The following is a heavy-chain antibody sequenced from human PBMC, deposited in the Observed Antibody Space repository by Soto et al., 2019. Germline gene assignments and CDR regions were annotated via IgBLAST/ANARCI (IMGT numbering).Heavy chain of an antibody. V-gene: IGHV4-4*02. J-gene: IGHJ4*02. CDR2: IYHSGST. CDR1: GGSISSSNW. D-gene: IGHD6-13*01. Sequence: QVQLQESGPGLVKPSGTLSLTCAVSGGSISSSNWWSWVRQPPGKGLEWIGEIYHSGSTNYNPSPKSRVTTSVDKSKNQFSLKLSSVTAADTAVYYCARAAMGGSSWPFDYWGQGTLVTVSS. CDR3: ARAAMGGSSWPFDY.